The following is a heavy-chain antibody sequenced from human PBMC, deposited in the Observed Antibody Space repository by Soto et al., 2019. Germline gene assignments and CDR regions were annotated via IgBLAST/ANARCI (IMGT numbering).Heavy chain of an antibody. D-gene: IGHD6-19*01. Sequence: SETLSLTCTVSGGSISSSSYYWGWIRQPPGKGLEWIGSIYYSGSTYYNPSLKSRVTISVDTSKNQFSLKLSSVTAEEKAVYYCAYIAVPMDVWGQGTTVTVSS. CDR1: GGSISSSSYY. CDR3: AYIAVPMDV. CDR2: IYYSGST. J-gene: IGHJ6*02. V-gene: IGHV4-39*01.